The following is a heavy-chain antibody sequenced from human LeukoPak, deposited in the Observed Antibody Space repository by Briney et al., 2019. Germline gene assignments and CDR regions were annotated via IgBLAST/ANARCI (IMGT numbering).Heavy chain of an antibody. CDR1: GGSINSYY. CDR3: ARGRSNYYGMDV. Sequence: SETLSLTCSVSGGSINSYYWNWIRRPPGKGLEWIGYIYYNGNTNYSPSLKSRVTMSVDTSKNLFSLKVSSVTAADTAVYYCARGRSNYYGMDVWGQGTTVTVSS. D-gene: IGHD1-26*01. CDR2: IYYNGNT. V-gene: IGHV4-59*01. J-gene: IGHJ6*02.